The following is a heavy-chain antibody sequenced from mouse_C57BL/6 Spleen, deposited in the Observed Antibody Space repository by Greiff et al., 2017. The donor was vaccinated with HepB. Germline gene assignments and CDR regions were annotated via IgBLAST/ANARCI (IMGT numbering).Heavy chain of an antibody. D-gene: IGHD1-1*01. CDR2: IDPETGGT. CDR3: TIAYCGSSYWYFDV. J-gene: IGHJ1*03. Sequence: QVQLQQPGAELVRPGASVTLSCKASGYTFTDYEMHWVKQTPVHGLEWIGAIDPETGGTAYNQKFKGKAILTADKSSSTAYMELRSLTSEDSAVYYCTIAYCGSSYWYFDVWGTGTTVTVSS. CDR1: GYTFTDYE. V-gene: IGHV1-15*01.